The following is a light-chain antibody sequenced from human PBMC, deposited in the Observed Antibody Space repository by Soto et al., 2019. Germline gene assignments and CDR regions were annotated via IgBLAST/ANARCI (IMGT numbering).Light chain of an antibody. V-gene: IGKV1-5*01. CDR2: AAS. Sequence: DIQMTQFPSTLSASVEDRVTITCRASQSISRWLAWYQQKPGKAPNLLMYAASTLQSGVPSRFSGGESGTEYTLSISSLQPEDSATYYCQQLYIFPLTFGQGTRLEI. CDR1: QSISRW. J-gene: IGKJ5*01. CDR3: QQLYIFPLT.